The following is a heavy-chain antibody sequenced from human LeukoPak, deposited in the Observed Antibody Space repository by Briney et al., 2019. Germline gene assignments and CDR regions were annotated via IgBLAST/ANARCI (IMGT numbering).Heavy chain of an antibody. V-gene: IGHV1-69*04. CDR1: GGILSSNA. J-gene: IGHJ5*02. CDR2: IIPVLNIA. CDR3: ARAPDYYESSNYGGWFDP. Sequence: VASLKVSCKASGGILSSNAINWVRQAPGQGLEWMGRIIPVLNIANYAQKFQGRVTITADKSTSTVYMELNSLRSEDTAMYYCARAPDYYESSNYGGWFDPWGQGTLVTVSS. D-gene: IGHD3-22*01.